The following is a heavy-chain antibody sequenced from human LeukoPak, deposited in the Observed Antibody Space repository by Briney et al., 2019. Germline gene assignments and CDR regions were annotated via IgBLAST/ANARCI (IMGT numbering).Heavy chain of an antibody. D-gene: IGHD5-12*01. CDR1: RFTFNSYA. CDR3: ARNENSGWGYFDY. Sequence: GGSLRLSCAASRFTFNSYAMSWVRQAPGKGLEWVSVIGGSNGITFYVGSVRGRFTIPRDNSKDTLYLQMNSLRAEDTAVYYCARNENSGWGYFDYWGQGTLVTVSS. CDR2: IGGSNGIT. V-gene: IGHV3-23*01. J-gene: IGHJ4*02.